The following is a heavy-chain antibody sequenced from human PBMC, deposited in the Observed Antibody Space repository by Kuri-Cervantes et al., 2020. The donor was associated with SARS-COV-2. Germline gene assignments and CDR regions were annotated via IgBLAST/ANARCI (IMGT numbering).Heavy chain of an antibody. CDR2: ISSGSYIT. V-gene: IGHV3-23*01. J-gene: IGHJ6*04. CDR1: GSSFSDYA. Sequence: GGSLRLSCSASGSSFSDYAMSWVREAPGKGLEWVAAISSGSYITHYADSVKGRFTISRDDSKNTLHLQMDSLRGEDTAVYYCAKSGSSSSSYVSRLDVWGKGTTVTDSS. D-gene: IGHD3-16*01. CDR3: AKSGSSSSSYVSRLDV.